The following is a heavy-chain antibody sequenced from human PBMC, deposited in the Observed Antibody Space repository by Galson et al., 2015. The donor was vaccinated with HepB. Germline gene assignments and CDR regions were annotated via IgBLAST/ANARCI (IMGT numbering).Heavy chain of an antibody. J-gene: IGHJ4*02. CDR3: AREGYGSGTNYFDY. D-gene: IGHD3-10*01. V-gene: IGHV4-31*03. CDR1: CGSLSSGGYF. CDR2: IHFSGST. Sequence: NPFPPPTVSCGSLSSGGYFWRWIRPHPRKGLGWVGDIHFSGSTYYNPSLKSRVTISVDTSKNQFSLKLSSVTAADTAVYYCAREGYGSGTNYFDYWGQGTLVTVSS.